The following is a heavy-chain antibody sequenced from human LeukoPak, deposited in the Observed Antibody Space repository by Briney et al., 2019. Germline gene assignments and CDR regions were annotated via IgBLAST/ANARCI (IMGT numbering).Heavy chain of an antibody. V-gene: IGHV3-74*01. CDR2: INSDGSST. Sequence: PGGSLRLSCAASGFTFSSYWMHWVRQAPGKGLVWVSRINSDGSSTSYADSVKGRFTISRDNAKNTLYLQMNSLRAEDTAVYYCARVHGAYPFDLWGQGTLVTVSS. CDR1: GFTFSSYW. J-gene: IGHJ4*02. CDR3: ARVHGAYPFDL. D-gene: IGHD4/OR15-4a*01.